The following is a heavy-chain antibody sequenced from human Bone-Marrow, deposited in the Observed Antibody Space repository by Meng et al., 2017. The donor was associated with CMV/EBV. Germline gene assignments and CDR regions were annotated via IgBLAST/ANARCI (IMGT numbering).Heavy chain of an antibody. D-gene: IGHD2-2*02. Sequence: ASVKVSCKASGYTFTGYYMHWVRQAPGQGLEWMGWINPNSGGTNYAQKFQGRVTMTEDTSTDTAYMELSSLRSEDTAVYYCATRDIVVVPAAIRGYRNYYYYGMDVWGQGTTVTVS. CDR3: ATRDIVVVPAAIRGYRNYYYYGMDV. CDR2: INPNSGGT. V-gene: IGHV1-2*02. CDR1: GYTFTGYY. J-gene: IGHJ6*02.